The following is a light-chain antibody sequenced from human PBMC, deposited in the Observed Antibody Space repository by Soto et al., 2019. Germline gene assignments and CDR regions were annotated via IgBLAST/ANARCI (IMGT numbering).Light chain of an antibody. V-gene: IGLV2-8*01. CDR1: GSDVGNYYY. CDR3: ASYAGSKGVL. CDR2: EVN. J-gene: IGLJ3*02. Sequence: QSALTQPPSASGSPGQSVTISCTGTGSDVGNYYYVSWYQQHPGKATKLVIYEVNKRPSGVPDRFSGSKSGNTASLTVSGLQAEDEADYYCASYAGSKGVLFGGGTKLTVL.